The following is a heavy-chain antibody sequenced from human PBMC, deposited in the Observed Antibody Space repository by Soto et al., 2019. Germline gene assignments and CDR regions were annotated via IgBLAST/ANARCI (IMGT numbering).Heavy chain of an antibody. V-gene: IGHV4-4*03. D-gene: IGHD5-18*01. Sequence: LRRTLSLTCAVSGGSISSSNWWSWVRQPPGKGLEWIGEIYHSGSTNYNPSLKSRVTISVDKSKNQFSLKLSSVTAADTAVYYCARGRYSYGQYQPPDYWGQGTLVTVSS. CDR1: GGSISSSNW. J-gene: IGHJ4*02. CDR3: ARGRYSYGQYQPPDY. CDR2: IYHSGST.